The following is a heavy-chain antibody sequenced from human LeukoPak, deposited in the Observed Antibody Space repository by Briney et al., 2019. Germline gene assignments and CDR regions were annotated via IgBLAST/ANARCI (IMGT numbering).Heavy chain of an antibody. V-gene: IGHV3-74*01. J-gene: IGHJ1*01. Sequence: RGALRLSCVAPGFSLSDSLMHSVRHAPRKGLVWVSHISPDGTVTNYADFVKGRFIISRDNAKNTVFLQLNSLRAEDTSVYYCARDLGFSPDHWGQGTLVTVSS. CDR3: ARDLGFSPDH. CDR1: GFSLSDSL. CDR2: ISPDGTVT. D-gene: IGHD1-14*01.